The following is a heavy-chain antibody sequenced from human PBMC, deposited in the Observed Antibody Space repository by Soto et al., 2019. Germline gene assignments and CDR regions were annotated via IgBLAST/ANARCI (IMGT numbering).Heavy chain of an antibody. V-gene: IGHV1-69*13. J-gene: IGHJ5*02. CDR1: GGTFSSYA. D-gene: IGHD5-12*01. CDR3: ARVGPPLFVSVDIVATGSSSWFDP. Sequence: GASVKVSCKASGGTFSSYAISWVRQAPGQGLEWMGGIIPIFGTANYAQKFQGRVTITADESTSTAYMELSSLRSEDTAVYYCARVGPPLFVSVDIVATGSSSWFDPWGQGTLVTVSS. CDR2: IIPIFGTA.